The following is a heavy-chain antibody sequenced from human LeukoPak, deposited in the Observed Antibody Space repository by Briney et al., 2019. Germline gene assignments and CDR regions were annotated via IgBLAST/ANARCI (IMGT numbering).Heavy chain of an antibody. V-gene: IGHV1-18*01. D-gene: IGHD3-10*01. CDR1: GYTFTIYG. J-gene: IGHJ3*02. CDR2: ISAYNGNT. Sequence: ASVTVSCKASGYTFTIYGISWVRQAPGQGLEWMGWISAYNGNTNYAQKLQGRVTMTTDTSTSTAYMELRSLRSDDTAVYYCARGALLWFGELQAFDIWGQGTMVTVSS. CDR3: ARGALLWFGELQAFDI.